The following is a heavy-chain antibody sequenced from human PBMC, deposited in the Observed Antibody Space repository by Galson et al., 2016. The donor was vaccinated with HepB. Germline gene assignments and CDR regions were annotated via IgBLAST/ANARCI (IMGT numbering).Heavy chain of an antibody. V-gene: IGHV4-59*11. Sequence: SETLSLTCNVSGGSISGHVWSWIRHPPGRGLERIGFIYYSGETNYNPSLNSGDTISLDTSKNQFSLKLSYVTAADTAVYYCARARVVYYWGQGTLLTVSS. J-gene: IGHJ4*02. CDR1: GGSISGHV. CDR3: ARARVVYY. D-gene: IGHD2-15*01. CDR2: IYYSGET.